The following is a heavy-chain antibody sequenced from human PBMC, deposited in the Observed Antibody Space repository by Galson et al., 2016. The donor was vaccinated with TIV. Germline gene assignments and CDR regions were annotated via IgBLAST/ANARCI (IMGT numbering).Heavy chain of an antibody. V-gene: IGHV3-33*08. J-gene: IGHJ4*02. CDR3: ARVKGDGEYSYGAFEF. Sequence: SLRLSCAASGFTFSSLSMHWVRQAPGKGLEWLTLIWYDGSNKHYAGSVKGRFTISKDNAKNSLNLQMNSLRVEDTAVYYCARVKGDGEYSYGAFEFWGQGTQVTVSS. D-gene: IGHD5-18*01. CDR2: IWYDGSNK. CDR1: GFTFSSLS.